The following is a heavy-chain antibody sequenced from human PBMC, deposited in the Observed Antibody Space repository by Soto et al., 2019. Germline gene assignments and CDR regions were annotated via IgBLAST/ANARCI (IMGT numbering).Heavy chain of an antibody. J-gene: IGHJ4*02. CDR3: ARGSIEKWLAQDH. CDR2: ISYDGNNQ. Sequence: PVGSLRLSCASSVFTFSGYPMHCVRHPPGKWLEWVAVISYDGNNQYYTDSVKGRFTISRDNSKNTLYLQMSSLRGDDAAVYYCARGSIEKWLAQDHWGQGTLVTVSS. V-gene: IGHV3-30-3*01. D-gene: IGHD6-19*01. CDR1: VFTFSGYP.